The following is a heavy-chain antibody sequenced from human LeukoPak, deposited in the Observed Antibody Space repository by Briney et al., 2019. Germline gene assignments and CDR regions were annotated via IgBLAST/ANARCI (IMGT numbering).Heavy chain of an antibody. CDR3: ARGRWSGLNWFDP. CDR2: IYYSGST. Sequence: PSETLSLTCTVSGGSLSSSRDYWAWLRQPPGTGLEWLANIYYSGSTYYSPSLKSRVTISVDTSKNQFSLKLSSVTAADTAVYYCARGRWSGLNWFDPWGQGTLVTVSS. V-gene: IGHV4-39*07. J-gene: IGHJ5*02. CDR1: GGSLSSSRDY. D-gene: IGHD3-3*01.